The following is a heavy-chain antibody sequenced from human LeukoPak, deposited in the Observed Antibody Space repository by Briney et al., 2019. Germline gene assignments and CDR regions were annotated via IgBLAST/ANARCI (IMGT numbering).Heavy chain of an antibody. CDR1: GGSISGYY. V-gene: IGHV4-59*01. CDR3: ARGGLENGYHSNDGFDI. J-gene: IGHJ3*02. CDR2: IYYSGST. Sequence: ASETLSLTCTVSGGSISGYYWSWIRQPPGKGLEWIGYIYYSGSTKYNPSLKSRVTMSVDTSRNQFSLKLSSVTAADTAVYYCARGGLENGYHSNDGFDIWGQGTMVTVS. D-gene: IGHD3-22*01.